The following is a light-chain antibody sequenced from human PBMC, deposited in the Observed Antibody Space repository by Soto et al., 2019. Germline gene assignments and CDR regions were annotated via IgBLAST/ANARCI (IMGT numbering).Light chain of an antibody. CDR2: AAS. Sequence: DIQMTQSPSSLSASVGDRVTITCRASQSIRNYLNWYRQKPGDAPKLLIYAASTLQPGVPSRFSGSGSGTDFTLTISSLQPEDFATYYCQQSDSTPQTFGQGTKVEIK. V-gene: IGKV1-39*01. J-gene: IGKJ1*01. CDR1: QSIRNY. CDR3: QQSDSTPQT.